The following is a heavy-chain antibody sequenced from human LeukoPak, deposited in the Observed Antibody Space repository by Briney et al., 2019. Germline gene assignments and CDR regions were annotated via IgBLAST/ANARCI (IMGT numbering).Heavy chain of an antibody. V-gene: IGHV3-23*01. CDR3: AKNSRGSNYGPFDH. J-gene: IGHJ4*02. CDR1: GFTFSSYA. CDR2: ISNSAVST. Sequence: GGSLRLSCAASGFTFSSYAMTWVRRAPGKGLEWVSDISNSAVSTYYAESVKGRFTISRDNSKNTLYLQMNRLRPEDTAIYFCAKNSRGSNYGPFDHWGQGTLVTVSS. D-gene: IGHD3-10*01.